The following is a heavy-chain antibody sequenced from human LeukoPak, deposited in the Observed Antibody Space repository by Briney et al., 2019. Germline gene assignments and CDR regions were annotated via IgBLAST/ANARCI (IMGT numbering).Heavy chain of an antibody. V-gene: IGHV1-46*01. D-gene: IGHD3-10*01. Sequence: GASVKVSCKASGYTFTSYYMHWVRQAPGQGLEWMGIINPSGGSTSYAHKFQGRVTMTRDTSTSTVYMELSSLRSEDTAVYYCATASMVRGVIISFDYWGQGTLVTVSS. CDR3: ATASMVRGVIISFDY. CDR1: GYTFTSYY. J-gene: IGHJ4*02. CDR2: INPSGGST.